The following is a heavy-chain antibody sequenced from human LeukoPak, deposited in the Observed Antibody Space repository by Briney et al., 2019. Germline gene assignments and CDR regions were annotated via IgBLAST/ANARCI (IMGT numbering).Heavy chain of an antibody. Sequence: PGGSLRLSCAASGFTFSSYSMNWVRQAPGKGLEWVSYISSSSSTIYYADSVKDRFTISRDNAKNSLYLQMNSLRAEDTAVYFCARGGSYSLAIGQWGQGTLVTVSS. V-gene: IGHV3-48*01. J-gene: IGHJ4*02. CDR3: ARGGSYSLAIGQ. CDR2: ISSSSSTI. D-gene: IGHD1-26*01. CDR1: GFTFSSYS.